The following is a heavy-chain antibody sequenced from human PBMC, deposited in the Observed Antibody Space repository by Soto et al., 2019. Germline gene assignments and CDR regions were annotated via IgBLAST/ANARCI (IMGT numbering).Heavy chain of an antibody. V-gene: IGHV3-11*05. CDR2: ISGTSHDT. CDR1: GFTFSNFY. CDR3: ARSGGTCYSAGCYYYAMDV. J-gene: IGHJ6*02. Sequence: QVQLVESGGGLVKPGGSLRLSCAASGFTFSNFYMSWVRQAPGKGLEWVSYISGTSHDTNYADSVKGRFTISRDNAKNPLHLQMHSLRAEDTALYYCARSGGTCYSAGCYYYAMDVWGQGTTVTVSS. D-gene: IGHD2-15*01.